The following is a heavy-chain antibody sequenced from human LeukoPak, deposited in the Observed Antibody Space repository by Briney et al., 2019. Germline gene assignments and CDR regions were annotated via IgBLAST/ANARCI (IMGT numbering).Heavy chain of an antibody. J-gene: IGHJ4*02. CDR1: GFTFSSYW. V-gene: IGHV3-11*01. CDR2: ISSSGSTI. CDR3: AREVDGYNYRYFDY. Sequence: TGGSLRLSCAASGFTFSSYWMHWIRQAPGKGLEWVSYISSSGSTIYYADSVKGRFTISRDNAKNSLYLQMNSLRAEDTAVYYCAREVDGYNYRYFDYWGQGTLVTVSS. D-gene: IGHD5-24*01.